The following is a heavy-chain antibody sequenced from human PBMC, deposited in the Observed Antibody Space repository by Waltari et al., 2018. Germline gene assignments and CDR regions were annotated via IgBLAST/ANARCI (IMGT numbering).Heavy chain of an antibody. CDR3: ALPTRTYYYGMDV. Sequence: QVQLVPSGAEVKKPGASVNASCKAPGSTFTSYAINRLRQTTGQGLEWMGWVNPNSGNTGYAQKYQGRVTMTRNTSISTAYMELNSLRSEDTAVYYCALPTRTYYYGMDVWGQGTTVTVSS. J-gene: IGHJ6*02. CDR1: GSTFTSYA. V-gene: IGHV1-8*01. CDR2: VNPNSGNT.